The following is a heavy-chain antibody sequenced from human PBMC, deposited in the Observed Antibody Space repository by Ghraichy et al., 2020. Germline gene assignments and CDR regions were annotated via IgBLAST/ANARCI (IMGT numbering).Heavy chain of an antibody. CDR2: IYYSGNT. CDR3: ASGYCSGGSCYVRGTWFDP. CDR1: GGSIRSNNYF. D-gene: IGHD2-15*01. V-gene: IGHV4-39*01. Sequence: SQTLSLTCTVSGGSIRSNNYFWGWIRQPPMKGLEWIGSIYYSGNTYYTPSLKSRVTISVDTSKNQFSLRLTSVTAADTAVYYCASGYCSGGSCYVRGTWFDPWGQGTLVTVSS. J-gene: IGHJ5*02.